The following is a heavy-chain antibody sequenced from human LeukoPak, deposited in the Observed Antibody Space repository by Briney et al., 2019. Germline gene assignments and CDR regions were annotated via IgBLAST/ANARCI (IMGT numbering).Heavy chain of an antibody. J-gene: IGHJ4*02. V-gene: IGHV4-4*07. Sequence: PSETLSLTCTVSGGSISYFYWSWIRQPAGKGLEWIGRIYTSGSTNYNPSLKSRVTISVDTSKNQFSLKLSSVTAADTAVYYCARGGYSGYDYFDYWGQGTLVTVSS. CDR3: ARGGYSGYDYFDY. D-gene: IGHD5-12*01. CDR2: IYTSGST. CDR1: GGSISYFY.